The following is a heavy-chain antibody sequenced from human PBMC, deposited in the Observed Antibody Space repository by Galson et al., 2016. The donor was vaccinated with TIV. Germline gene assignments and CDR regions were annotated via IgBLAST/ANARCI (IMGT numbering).Heavy chain of an antibody. J-gene: IGHJ3*01. V-gene: IGHV2-70*04. CDR1: GFSLSTSGMR. CDR2: IDWDDDI. D-gene: IGHD3-16*01. CDR3: ARMPLPTEYYETSGNSGAFDF. Sequence: PALVKPTQTLTLTCTFSGFSLSTSGMRVSWIRQPPGKALEWLARIDWDDDIYFSTSLRTRLTISKDTSKNQVVLTMTNMDPVDTATYFCARMPLPTEYYETSGNSGAFDFWGQGTKVTVSS.